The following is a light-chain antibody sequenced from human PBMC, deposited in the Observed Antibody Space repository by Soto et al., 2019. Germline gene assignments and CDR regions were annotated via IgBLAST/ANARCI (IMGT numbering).Light chain of an antibody. CDR2: DAS. CDR1: QSVGSY. Sequence: EIVLTQSPATLSLSPGERATLSCRASQSVGSYLAWYQQKPGQAPRLLIYDASNRATGIPAMFSGSGSGTDVTLNISSLEPEDFSFYYCQQGTNLWLTFGGGTKVEIK. V-gene: IGKV3-11*01. J-gene: IGKJ4*01. CDR3: QQGTNLWLT.